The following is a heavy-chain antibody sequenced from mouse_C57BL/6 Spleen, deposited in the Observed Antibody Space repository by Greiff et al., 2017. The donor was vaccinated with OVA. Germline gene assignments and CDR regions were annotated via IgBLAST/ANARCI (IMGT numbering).Heavy chain of an antibody. CDR1: GFNIKDDY. J-gene: IGHJ3*01. D-gene: IGHD2-3*01. CDR3: TTWESVGYCAY. Sequence: VQLQQSGAELVRPGASVKLSCTASGFNIKDDYMHWVKQRPEQGLEWIGWIDPENGDTEYASKFQGKATITADTSSNTAYLQLSRLTSEYTAVYYCTTWESVGYCAYWGQGTLVTVSA. CDR2: IDPENGDT. V-gene: IGHV14-4*01.